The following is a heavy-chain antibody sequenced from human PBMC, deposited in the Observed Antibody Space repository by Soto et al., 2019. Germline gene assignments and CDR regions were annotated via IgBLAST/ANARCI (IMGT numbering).Heavy chain of an antibody. CDR2: ISSYNGNT. CDR1: GYTFTSYG. D-gene: IGHD2-2*01. V-gene: IGHV1-18*04. Sequence: QVPLVQSGAEVKKPGASVKVSCKASGYTFTSYGISWVRQAPGQGLEWMGWISSYNGNTNYAQKVQGRVTMTTDKSTSTTYMELRSLRSDDTAVYYCARGPRYCSSTSCFSGVTWFDPWGQGTLVTVSS. CDR3: ARGPRYCSSTSCFSGVTWFDP. J-gene: IGHJ5*02.